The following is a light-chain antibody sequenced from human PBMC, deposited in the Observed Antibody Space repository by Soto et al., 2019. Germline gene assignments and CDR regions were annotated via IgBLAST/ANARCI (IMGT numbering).Light chain of an antibody. CDR3: QQSYSTPYT. CDR1: QSIISY. CDR2: GSS. Sequence: DIQMTQSPSSLSASVGDRVTITCRASQSIISYLNWYQEKPGKAPKLLIYGSSSLQSGVPSRFSGSGSGTDLTLTISSLQPEYFATYYCQQSYSTPYTFGQGTKLEIK. V-gene: IGKV1-39*01. J-gene: IGKJ2*01.